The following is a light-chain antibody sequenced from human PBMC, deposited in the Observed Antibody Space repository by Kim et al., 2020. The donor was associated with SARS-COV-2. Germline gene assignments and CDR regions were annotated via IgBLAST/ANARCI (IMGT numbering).Light chain of an antibody. CDR2: YDS. J-gene: IGLJ3*02. CDR1: NIGSKS. Sequence: ARVKTARITCGGNNIGSKSVHWYQQKPGQAPVLVIYYDSDRPSGIPERFSGSNSGNTATLTISRVEAGDEADYYCQVWDSSSDHWVFGGGTKLTVL. V-gene: IGLV3-21*04. CDR3: QVWDSSSDHWV.